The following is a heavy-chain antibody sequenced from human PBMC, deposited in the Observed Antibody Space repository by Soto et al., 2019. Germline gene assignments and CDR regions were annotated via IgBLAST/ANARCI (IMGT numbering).Heavy chain of an antibody. Sequence: GSLRLSCAASGFTFSTYNRNWVRQAPGKGLEWVSYISSSSSTIYYADSVKGRFTISRDNAKNSLYLQMNSLRDEDTAVYYCARDREPYYYYYDMDVWGQGTTVTVSS. J-gene: IGHJ6*02. CDR1: GFTFSTYN. D-gene: IGHD1-26*01. CDR3: ARDREPYYYYYDMDV. CDR2: ISSSSSTI. V-gene: IGHV3-48*02.